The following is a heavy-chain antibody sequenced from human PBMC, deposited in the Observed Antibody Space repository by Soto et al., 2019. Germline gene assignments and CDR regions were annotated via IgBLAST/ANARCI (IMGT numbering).Heavy chain of an antibody. V-gene: IGHV1-46*01. CDR3: ARGGGCSGGSCNFDY. Sequence: ASVKVSCKAIGYSFTSHYMHWVRQAPGQGLEWMGTIYPGGVNIGYAQKFKGRVTISRDNAKNSLYLQMNSLRAEDTAVYYCARGGGCSGGSCNFDYWGQGTLVTVSS. J-gene: IGHJ4*02. CDR2: IYPGGVNI. D-gene: IGHD2-15*01. CDR1: GYSFTSHY.